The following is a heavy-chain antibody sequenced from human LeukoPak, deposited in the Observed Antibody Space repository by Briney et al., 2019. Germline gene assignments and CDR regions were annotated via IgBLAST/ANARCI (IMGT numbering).Heavy chain of an antibody. CDR2: IYMTGST. J-gene: IGHJ5*02. D-gene: IGHD3-10*01. V-gene: IGHV4-4*07. CDR1: GGSISGHY. Sequence: SETLSLTCTVSGGSISGHYWSWIRQPAGKGLEWIGRIYMTGSTNYNPSLKSRVTMSVDMSKNQFSLKLSSVTAAATAVYFCARVALFGSGSYYWFDPWGQGTLVTVSS. CDR3: ARVALFGSGSYYWFDP.